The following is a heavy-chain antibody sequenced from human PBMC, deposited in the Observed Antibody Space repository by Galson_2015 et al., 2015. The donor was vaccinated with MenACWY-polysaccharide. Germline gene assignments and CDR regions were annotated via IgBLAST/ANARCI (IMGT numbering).Heavy chain of an antibody. V-gene: IGHV3-23*01. D-gene: IGHD1-14*01. CDR2: ISDSGGRT. CDR3: ARDSREKKPPELYDI. CDR1: GFTFSNYA. Sequence: SLRLSCAASGFTFSNYAMTWVRQAPGKGLEWVSTISDSGGRTQYADSVKGRFTISRDNSKNTLYLQMNSLRAEDTAVYYCARDSREKKPPELYDIWGQGTMVTVSS. J-gene: IGHJ3*02.